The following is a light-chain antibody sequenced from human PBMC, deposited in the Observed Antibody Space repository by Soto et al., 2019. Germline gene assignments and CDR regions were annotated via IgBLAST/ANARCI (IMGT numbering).Light chain of an antibody. CDR3: QTWDVTYVV. V-gene: IGLV3-1*01. CDR2: ENN. J-gene: IGLJ2*01. Sequence: SYELTQPPSVSVSPGQTASITCSGDKLGEKYACWYQQKPGQSPVLVIYENNKRPSGIPERFSGSNSGTTATLTISATQAVDEADYYCQTWDVTYVVFGGGTKLTVL. CDR1: KLGEKY.